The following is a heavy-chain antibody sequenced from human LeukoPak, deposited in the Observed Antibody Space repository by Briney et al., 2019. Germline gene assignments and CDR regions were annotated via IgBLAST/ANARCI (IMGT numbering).Heavy chain of an antibody. CDR2: ISSDGGST. CDR3: ARLRDGYNLADY. D-gene: IGHD5-24*01. J-gene: IGHJ4*02. V-gene: IGHV3-64*02. Sequence: TGGSLRLSCAASGLSFSNYAMHWVRQAPGKGLEYVAIISSDGGSTFYVDSLRGRFTISRDNSKNTLYLQMGSLGSEDMAVYYCARLRDGYNLADYWGQGTLVTVSS. CDR1: GLSFSNYA.